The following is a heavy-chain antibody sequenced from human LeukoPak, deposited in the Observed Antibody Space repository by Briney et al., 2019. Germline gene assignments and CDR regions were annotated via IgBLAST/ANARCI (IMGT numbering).Heavy chain of an antibody. Sequence: GESLKISCKGSGYSFTSYWIGWVRQMPGKGLEWMGIIYPGDSDTRYSPSFQGQVTISADKSISTTYLQWSSLKASDTAMYYCARTYYDFWSGYNLFDYWGQGTLVTVSP. V-gene: IGHV5-51*01. CDR3: ARTYYDFWSGYNLFDY. J-gene: IGHJ4*02. CDR2: IYPGDSDT. CDR1: GYSFTSYW. D-gene: IGHD3-3*01.